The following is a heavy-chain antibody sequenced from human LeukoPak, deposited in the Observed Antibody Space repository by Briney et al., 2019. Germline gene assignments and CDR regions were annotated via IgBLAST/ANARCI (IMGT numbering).Heavy chain of an antibody. CDR2: VSGSGFST. CDR1: RFTFSSYA. J-gene: IGHJ4*02. V-gene: IGHV3-23*01. Sequence: GSLRLSCAASRFTFSSYAVSWVRQAPGKGLEWVSAVSGSGFSTYYADSVKGRFTISRDNSKNTLFLQMNSLRAEDTAVYYCARSNSGYDFLNYFDYWGQGILVTVSS. CDR3: ARSNSGYDFLNYFDY. D-gene: IGHD5-12*01.